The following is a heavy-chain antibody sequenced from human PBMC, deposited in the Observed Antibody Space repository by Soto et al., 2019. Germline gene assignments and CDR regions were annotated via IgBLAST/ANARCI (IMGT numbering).Heavy chain of an antibody. CDR3: ARNSPPPRE. D-gene: IGHD2-21*01. Sequence: QVQLVQSGAEVKKPGASVKVSCTASGYTFTSYHITWVRQAPGQGLEWMGWISAYNGNTNYAQKLKGRVTMSTDTSTSRAYMQLRRQRADDTAVYYCARNSPPPREWGQGTLVTASS. CDR1: GYTFTSYH. CDR2: ISAYNGNT. V-gene: IGHV1-18*01. J-gene: IGHJ4*02.